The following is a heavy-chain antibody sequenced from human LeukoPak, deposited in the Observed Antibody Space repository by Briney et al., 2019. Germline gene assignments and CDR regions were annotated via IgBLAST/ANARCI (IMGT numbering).Heavy chain of an antibody. V-gene: IGHV5-51*01. D-gene: IGHD3-10*01. J-gene: IGHJ3*02. CDR1: AYSFTSYC. Sequence: GESLKISCKSSAYSFTSYCIYCLGQMPGNALKWMECIYPGDSDTRYSPSFPLQVTISADKSISTAYLQWSSLKASDTAMYYCARSSPRANDAFDIWGQGTMVTVSS. CDR3: ARSSPRANDAFDI. CDR2: IYPGDSDT.